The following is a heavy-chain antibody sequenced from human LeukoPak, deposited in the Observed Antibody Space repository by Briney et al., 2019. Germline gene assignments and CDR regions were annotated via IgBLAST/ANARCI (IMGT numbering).Heavy chain of an antibody. D-gene: IGHD2-15*01. V-gene: IGHV3-53*01. CDR1: GFTVSSNY. J-gene: IGHJ4*02. CDR2: IYSGGST. Sequence: GGSLRLSCAASGFTVSSNYMSWVRQAPGKGLEWVSVIYSGGSTYYADSVKGRFTISRDNAKNSLYLQMNSLRDDDTAVYYCAQKGGTDYWGQGTLVTVSS. CDR3: AQKGGTDY.